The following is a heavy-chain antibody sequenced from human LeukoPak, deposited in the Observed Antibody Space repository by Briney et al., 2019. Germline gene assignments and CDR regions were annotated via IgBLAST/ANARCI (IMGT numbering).Heavy chain of an antibody. CDR3: ARDRQLLYYYYGMDV. CDR1: GYTFISYG. Sequence: GASVKVSCKASGYTFISYGISWVRQAPGQGLEWMGWISAYNGNTNYAQKLQGRVTMTTDTSTSTAYMELRSLRSDDTAVYYCARDRQLLYYYYGMDVWGQGTTVTVSS. CDR2: ISAYNGNT. D-gene: IGHD6-13*01. J-gene: IGHJ6*02. V-gene: IGHV1-18*01.